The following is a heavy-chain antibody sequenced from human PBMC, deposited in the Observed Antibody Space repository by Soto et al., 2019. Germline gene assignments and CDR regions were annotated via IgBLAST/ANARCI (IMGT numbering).Heavy chain of an antibody. CDR1: GFTFSDYY. J-gene: IGHJ4*02. V-gene: IGHV3-11*01. CDR2: ISSSGSTI. D-gene: IGHD6-19*01. CDR3: ERDSSGWYGPGSFDY. Sequence: PGGSLRLSCAASGFTFSDYYMSWIRQAPGKGLEWVSYISSSGSTIYYADSVKGRFTISRDNAKNSLYLQMNRLRAEDTAVYYCERDSSGWYGPGSFDYWGQGTLVTVSS.